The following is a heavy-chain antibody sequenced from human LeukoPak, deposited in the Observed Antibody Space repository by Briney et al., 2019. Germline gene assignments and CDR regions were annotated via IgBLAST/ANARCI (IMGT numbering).Heavy chain of an antibody. J-gene: IGHJ4*02. CDR3: ARNRVVITGYYFDY. CDR1: GFTFSSYS. D-gene: IGHD3-22*01. V-gene: IGHV3-48*04. Sequence: GRSLRLSCAASGFTFSSYSMNWVRQAPGKGLEWVSYISSSSSTIYYADSVKGRFTISRDNAKNSLYLQMNSLRAEDTAVYYCARNRVVITGYYFDYWGQGTLVTVSS. CDR2: ISSSSSTI.